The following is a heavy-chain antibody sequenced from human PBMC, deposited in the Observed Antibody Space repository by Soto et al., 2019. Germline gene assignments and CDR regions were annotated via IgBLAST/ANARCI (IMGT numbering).Heavy chain of an antibody. V-gene: IGHV3-9*01. CDR2: ISWNSGSI. J-gene: IGHJ4*02. CDR3: AKDIPPDY. D-gene: IGHD2-2*02. Sequence: DVQLVESGGGLVQPGRSLRLSCAASGFTFDDYAMHWVRQAPGKGLEWVSGISWNSGSIGYADSVKGRFTISRDNAKNSLYLQMNSLRAEDTALYYCAKDIPPDYWGQGTLVTVSS. CDR1: GFTFDDYA.